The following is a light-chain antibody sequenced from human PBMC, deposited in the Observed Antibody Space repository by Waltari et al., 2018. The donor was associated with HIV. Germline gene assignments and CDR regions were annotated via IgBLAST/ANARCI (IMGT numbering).Light chain of an antibody. Sequence: EIVLTQSPGTLSLSPGERATLSCRASQSVSSRYFAWYQQKPGQAPRLLIYGASSRATGIPDRFSGSGSGTDFTLTSSRLEPEDFALYYCQQYGSSPRTFGQGTKVEIK. V-gene: IGKV3-20*01. CDR2: GAS. CDR3: QQYGSSPRT. J-gene: IGKJ1*01. CDR1: QSVSSRY.